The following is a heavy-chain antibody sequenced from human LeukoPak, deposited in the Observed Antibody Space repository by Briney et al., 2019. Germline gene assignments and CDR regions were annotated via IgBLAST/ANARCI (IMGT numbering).Heavy chain of an antibody. V-gene: IGHV3-30-3*01. CDR1: GFTFSSHA. CDR2: LSHDGAKK. D-gene: IGHD3-10*01. CDR3: ARDLRGSDAYYFDY. J-gene: IGHJ4*02. Sequence: GGSVRLSCAASGFTFSSHAMHWVRQAPGKGLEWVAVLSHDGAKKYYADSVKGRFTISRDNSKNTLYLQMNSLRGEDTAVYYCARDLRGSDAYYFDYWGQGTLVTVSS.